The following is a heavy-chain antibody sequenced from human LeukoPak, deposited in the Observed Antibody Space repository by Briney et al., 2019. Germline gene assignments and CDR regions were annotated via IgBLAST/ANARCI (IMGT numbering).Heavy chain of an antibody. J-gene: IGHJ5*02. V-gene: IGHV1-2*02. CDR3: ARVSQGGNWFDP. CDR2: INPNSGGT. Sequence: ASVKVSCKASGYTYTGYYMHWVRQAPGQGLEWMGWINPNSGGTNYAQKFQGRVTMTRDTSISTAYMELSRLRSDDTAVYYCARVSQGGNWFDPWGQGTLVTVSS. CDR1: GYTYTGYY.